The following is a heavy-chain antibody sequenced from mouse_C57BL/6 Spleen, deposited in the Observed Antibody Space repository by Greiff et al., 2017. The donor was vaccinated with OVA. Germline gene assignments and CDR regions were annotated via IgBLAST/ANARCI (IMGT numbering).Heavy chain of an antibody. D-gene: IGHD1-1*01. V-gene: IGHV3-6*01. CDR1: GYSITSGYY. CDR2: ISYDGSN. Sequence: EVKLQESGPGLVKPSQSLSLTCSVTGYSITSGYYWNWIRQFPGNKLEWMGYISYDGSNNYNPSLKNRISITRDTSKNQFFLKLNSVTTEDTATYYCARDYYGSSLGAMDYWGQGTSVTVSS. J-gene: IGHJ4*01. CDR3: ARDYYGSSLGAMDY.